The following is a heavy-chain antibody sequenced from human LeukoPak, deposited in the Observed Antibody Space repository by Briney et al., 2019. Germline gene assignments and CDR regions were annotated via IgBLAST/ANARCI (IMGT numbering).Heavy chain of an antibody. CDR2: IHTGGWT. CDR3: ARARDFDH. Sequence: GGSLRLSCAASGFTFSSYAMNWVRQAPGKGLEWVSVIHTGGWTYYADSVKGRFIISRDSSKNILYLQMNNLRAEDTAVYYCARARDFDHWGQGTLVTVSS. CDR1: GFTFSSYA. V-gene: IGHV3-66*01. J-gene: IGHJ4*02.